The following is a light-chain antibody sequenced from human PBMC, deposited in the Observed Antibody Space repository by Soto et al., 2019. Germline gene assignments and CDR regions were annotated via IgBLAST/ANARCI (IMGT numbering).Light chain of an antibody. CDR1: SSDVGGYNY. V-gene: IGLV2-8*01. Sequence: QSALTQPPSASGSPGQSVTISCTGTSSDVGGYNYVSWYRQHAGRAPKLMIYEVTKRPSGVPDRFSGSKSGNTASLTVSGLQAEDEADYYCSSYAGNNKYVFGTGTKLTVL. CDR3: SSYAGNNKYV. CDR2: EVT. J-gene: IGLJ1*01.